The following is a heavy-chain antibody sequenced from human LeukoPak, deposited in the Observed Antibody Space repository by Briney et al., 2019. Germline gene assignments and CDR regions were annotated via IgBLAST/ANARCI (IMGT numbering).Heavy chain of an antibody. CDR2: ISISGNNK. V-gene: IGHV3-48*03. Sequence: GGSLRLSCAASGFTFSTYEMNWVRQAPGKGLEWVSYISISGNNKYYADSVKGRFTISRDNAKNSLYVQLTSLRAEDTAVYYCARAGASGDYTNHYFGYWGQGTLVTVAS. D-gene: IGHD4-17*01. CDR1: GFTFSTYE. CDR3: ARAGASGDYTNHYFGY. J-gene: IGHJ4*02.